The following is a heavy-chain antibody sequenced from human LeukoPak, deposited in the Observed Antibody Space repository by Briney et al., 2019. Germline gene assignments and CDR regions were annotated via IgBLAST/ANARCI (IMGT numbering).Heavy chain of an antibody. CDR1: GFTFSSYE. CDR3: ARDTYYYDSSGYYLVYFDY. J-gene: IGHJ4*02. D-gene: IGHD3-22*01. V-gene: IGHV3-48*03. CDR2: ISSSGSTT. Sequence: GGSLRLSCAASGFTFSSYEMNWVRQAPGKGLEWVSYISSSGSTTYYADSVKGRFTISRDNAKNSLYLQMNSLRAEDTAVYYCARDTYYYDSSGYYLVYFDYWGQGTLVTVSS.